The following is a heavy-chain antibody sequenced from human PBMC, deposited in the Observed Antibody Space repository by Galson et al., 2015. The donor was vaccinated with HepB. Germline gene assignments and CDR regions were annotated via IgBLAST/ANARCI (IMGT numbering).Heavy chain of an antibody. D-gene: IGHD3-10*01. V-gene: IGHV3-30*04. J-gene: IGHJ4*02. CDR2: ISYDGNNK. CDR1: GFAFNSYV. CDR3: ARAITMIRELDH. Sequence: SLRLSCAASGFAFNSYVLHWVRQAPGKGLEWMSFISYDGNNKYYADSVKGRFTISRDNSKKTLYLQMNSLRAEDTAVYYCARAITMIRELDHWGLGTLVTVSS.